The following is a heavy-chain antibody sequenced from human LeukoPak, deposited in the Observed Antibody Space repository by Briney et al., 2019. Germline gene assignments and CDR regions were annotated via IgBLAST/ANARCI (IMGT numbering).Heavy chain of an antibody. J-gene: IGHJ4*02. D-gene: IGHD3-9*01. CDR3: ASHGVLRYFDE. V-gene: IGHV3-53*01. CDR2: IYSGGTT. Sequence: PSETLSLTCTVSGGSISGYYWSWVRQAPGKGLEWVSVIYSGGTTYYADSVKGRFTISRDNSKNTLYLQMNSLRAEDTAVYYCASHGVLRYFDEWGQGTLVTVSS. CDR1: GGSISGYY.